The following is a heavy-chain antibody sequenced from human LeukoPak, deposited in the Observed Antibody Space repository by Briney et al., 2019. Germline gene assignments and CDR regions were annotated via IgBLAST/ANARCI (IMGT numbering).Heavy chain of an antibody. CDR1: GSTFSSYW. CDR3: RGVAARRDFDY. CDR2: INGDGSIT. J-gene: IGHJ4*02. Sequence: PGGSLRLSCAASGSTFSSYWMHWVRQAPGRVLVWVSRINGDGSITNYADSVKGRFTISRDNAKNTLYLQMNSLRAEDTAVYYCRGVAARRDFDYWGQGTLVTVSS. V-gene: IGHV3-74*01. D-gene: IGHD6-6*01.